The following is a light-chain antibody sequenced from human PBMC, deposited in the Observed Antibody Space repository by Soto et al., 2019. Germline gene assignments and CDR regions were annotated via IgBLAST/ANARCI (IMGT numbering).Light chain of an antibody. J-gene: IGKJ1*01. CDR2: DAS. V-gene: IGKV1-5*01. CDR3: QQYNSYSGT. CDR1: QSISSW. Sequence: GDRVTITFRASQSISSWLAWYQQKPGKAPKLLIYDASSLESGVPSRFSGSGSGTEFTLTISSLQPDELATYYCQQYNSYSGTFGQGTKVDIK.